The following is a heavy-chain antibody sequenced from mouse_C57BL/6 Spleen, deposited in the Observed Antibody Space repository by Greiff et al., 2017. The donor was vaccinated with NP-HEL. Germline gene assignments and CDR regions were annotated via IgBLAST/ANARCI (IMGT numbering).Heavy chain of an antibody. CDR2: INPNNGGT. Sequence: EVQLQQSGPELVKPGASVKISCKASGYTFTDYYMNWVKQSHGKSLEWIGDINPNNGGTSYNQKFKGKATLTVDKSSSTAYMELRSLTSEDSSVYDCARWYYGSSGYFDYWGQGTTLTVSS. CDR3: ARWYYGSSGYFDY. V-gene: IGHV1-26*01. CDR1: GYTFTDYY. J-gene: IGHJ2*01. D-gene: IGHD1-1*01.